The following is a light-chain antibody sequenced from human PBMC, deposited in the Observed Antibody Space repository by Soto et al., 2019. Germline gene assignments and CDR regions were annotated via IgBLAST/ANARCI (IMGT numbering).Light chain of an antibody. CDR1: QGISSW. J-gene: IGKJ3*01. CDR3: QQANSFPFT. Sequence: DIQMTQSPSSVSASVGDRVTITCRASQGISSWLAWYQQKPGKAPKLLIYAASRLQSGVPSKFSGSGPGTDYTLTSSGLQPQDFATYYYQQANSFPFTVGPGTKVDI. CDR2: AAS. V-gene: IGKV1-12*01.